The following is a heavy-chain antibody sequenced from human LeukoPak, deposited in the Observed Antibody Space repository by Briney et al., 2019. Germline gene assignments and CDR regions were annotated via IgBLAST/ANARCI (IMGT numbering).Heavy chain of an antibody. CDR1: GFTFTSSA. D-gene: IGHD5-24*01. CDR2: IVVGRGNT. Sequence: GASVKVSCKASGFTFTSSAVQWVRQARGQRLEWIGWIVVGRGNTNYAQKFQERVTITRDMSTSTAYMELNRLISDDTAVYYCARSDVGYSYAVFHHWGQGTQVTV. V-gene: IGHV1-58*01. J-gene: IGHJ4*02. CDR3: ARSDVGYSYAVFHH.